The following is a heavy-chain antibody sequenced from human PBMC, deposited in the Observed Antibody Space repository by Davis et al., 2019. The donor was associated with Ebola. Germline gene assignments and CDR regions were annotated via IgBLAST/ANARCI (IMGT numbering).Heavy chain of an antibody. Sequence: PSETLSLTCTVSGGSISDSSYYWGWIRQPPGKGLEWIGSVYYRGGTFYNPSLKSRVTISVDTSKNQFSLKLNSVTAADTAVYYCARRLVSHSNNWYGWFDTWGQGTLVTVSS. D-gene: IGHD1-20*01. CDR3: ARRLVSHSNNWYGWFDT. CDR1: GGSISDSSYY. J-gene: IGHJ5*02. CDR2: VYYRGGT. V-gene: IGHV4-39*01.